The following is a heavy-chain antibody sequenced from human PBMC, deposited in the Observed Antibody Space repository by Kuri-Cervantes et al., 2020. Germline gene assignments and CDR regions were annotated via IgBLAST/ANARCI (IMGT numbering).Heavy chain of an antibody. D-gene: IGHD3-22*01. V-gene: IGHV3-30*02. CDR3: ARDTYDSSGLDY. CDR1: GFPFSSFG. Sequence: GESLKISCAASGFPFSSFGMHWVRQAPGKGLEWVAFIRYDGGNTNYPDSVKGRFTISRDNSKNTLYLQMNSLRAEDTAVYYCARDTYDSSGLDYWGQGTLVTVSS. CDR2: IRYDGGNT. J-gene: IGHJ4*02.